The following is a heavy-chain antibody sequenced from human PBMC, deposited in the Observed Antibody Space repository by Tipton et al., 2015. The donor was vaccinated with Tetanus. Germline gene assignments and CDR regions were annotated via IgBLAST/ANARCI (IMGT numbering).Heavy chain of an antibody. J-gene: IGHJ4*02. CDR2: ISYDGSNK. CDR3: AKGVKTEY. V-gene: IGHV3-30*18. D-gene: IGHD4-23*01. CDR1: GFTFSSYG. Sequence: SLRLSCAASGFTFSSYGMHWVRQAPGKGLEWVAVISYDGSNKYYADSVKGRFTISRDNSKNTLYLQMNSLRAEDTAVYYCAKGVKTEYWGQGTLVTVSS.